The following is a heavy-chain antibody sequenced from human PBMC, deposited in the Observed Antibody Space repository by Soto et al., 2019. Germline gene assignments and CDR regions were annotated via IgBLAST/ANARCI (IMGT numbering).Heavy chain of an antibody. CDR1: GFTFSNYA. D-gene: IGHD1-26*01. V-gene: IGHV3-23*01. Sequence: DVQLLDSGGGLVQPGRSLRLSCAASGFTFSNYAMSWVRQAPGKGLEWVSTIRASGVTTFYADSARGRFTFSRDNSKNTLSLQMNSLTADDTAIYYCAKGAIGRLDYWGQGTLVTVSS. CDR2: IRASGVTT. J-gene: IGHJ4*02. CDR3: AKGAIGRLDY.